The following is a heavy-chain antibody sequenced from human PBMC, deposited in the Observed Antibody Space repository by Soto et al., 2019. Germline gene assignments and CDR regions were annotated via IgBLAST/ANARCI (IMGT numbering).Heavy chain of an antibody. V-gene: IGHV4-31*03. CDR2: IYYSVST. D-gene: IGHD2-21*01. J-gene: IGHJ3*01. CDR1: GGSIKSAGYY. CDR3: ARASSFRGDFDF. Sequence: QVQLQESGPGLVKPSETLSLTCTVSGGSIKSAGYYWSWIRQHPGKGLEWIGNIYYSVSTHYNPSLKSRVTISADNSKNFFSLRLTSVTAADTAIYYCARASSFRGDFDFWGRGTAVTVSS.